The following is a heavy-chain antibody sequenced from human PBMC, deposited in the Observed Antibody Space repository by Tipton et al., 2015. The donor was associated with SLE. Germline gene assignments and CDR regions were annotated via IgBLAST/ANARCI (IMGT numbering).Heavy chain of an antibody. CDR2: IYYSGST. D-gene: IGHD3-10*01. CDR3: ARRETGSGSYSKWGFDY. Sequence: TLSLTCTVSGGSIITNYWSWIRQPPGKGLEWIGYIYYSGSTNCNPSLKSRVTIFVDTSKNQFSLRLTSVTAADTAVYYCARRETGSGSYSKWGFDYWGQGTLVTVSS. CDR1: GGSIITNY. V-gene: IGHV4-59*12. J-gene: IGHJ4*02.